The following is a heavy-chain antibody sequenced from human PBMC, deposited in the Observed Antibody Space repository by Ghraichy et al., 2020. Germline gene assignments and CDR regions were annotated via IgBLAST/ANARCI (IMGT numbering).Heavy chain of an antibody. J-gene: IGHJ4*02. CDR3: ASLYCSGGSCYFDY. Sequence: SETLSLTCTVSGGSVSSGSYYWTWIWHPPGKELEWIGYIHYSGSTNSIASLKSRVTVSVDTSKNQFSLKMRSVTAADTAVYYCASLYCSGGSCYFDYWGQGTLVTVSS. CDR1: GGSVSSGSYY. D-gene: IGHD2-15*01. V-gene: IGHV4-61*01. CDR2: IHYSGST.